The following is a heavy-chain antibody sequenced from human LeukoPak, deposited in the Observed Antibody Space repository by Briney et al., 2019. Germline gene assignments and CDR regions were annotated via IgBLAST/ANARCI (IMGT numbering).Heavy chain of an antibody. J-gene: IGHJ6*03. CDR2: IKQDGSEK. CDR1: GFTFCGDW. V-gene: IGHV3-7*01. D-gene: IGHD6-13*01. Sequence: GGSLRLSCAASGFTFCGDWMSGVRPAPGKGLEWVANIKQDGSEKYYVDSVKGRFTISRDNAKNSLYLQMNSLRAEDTAVYYCAREGFSRGYYYYYYMDVWGKGTTVTVSS. CDR3: AREGFSRGYYYYYYMDV.